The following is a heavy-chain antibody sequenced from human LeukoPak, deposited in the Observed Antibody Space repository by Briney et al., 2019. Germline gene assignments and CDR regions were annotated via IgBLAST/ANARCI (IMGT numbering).Heavy chain of an antibody. Sequence: GGSLRLSCAAPGFTVSSNYMSWVRQAPGKGLEWVSVIYSGGSTYYADSVKGRFTISRDNSKNTLYLQMNSLRAEDTAVYYCARDLLSGGNCYSIFHYWGQGTLVTVSS. CDR1: GFTVSSNY. CDR3: ARDLLSGGNCYSIFHY. CDR2: IYSGGST. D-gene: IGHD2-15*01. V-gene: IGHV3-53*01. J-gene: IGHJ4*02.